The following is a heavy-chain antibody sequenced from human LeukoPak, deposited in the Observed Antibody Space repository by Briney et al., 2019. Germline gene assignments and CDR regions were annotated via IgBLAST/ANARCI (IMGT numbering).Heavy chain of an antibody. CDR3: ARHGLSYYGSGSLDY. CDR1: GGSISSSSYY. D-gene: IGHD3-10*01. Sequence: PSETLSLTCTVSGGSISSSSYYWGWIRQPPGKGLEWIGSIYYSGSTYYNPSLKSRVTISVDTSKNQFSLKRSSVPAADTAVYYCARHGLSYYGSGSLDYWSQGTLVTVSS. V-gene: IGHV4-39*01. J-gene: IGHJ4*02. CDR2: IYYSGST.